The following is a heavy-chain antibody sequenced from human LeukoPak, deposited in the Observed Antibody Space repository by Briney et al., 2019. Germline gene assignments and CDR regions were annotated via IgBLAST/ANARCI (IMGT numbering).Heavy chain of an antibody. D-gene: IGHD6-13*01. Sequence: GGSLRLSCAASGFTVSSNYMSWVRQAPGKGLEWVSVIYSGGSTYYADSVKGRFTISRDNSKNTLYLQMNGLRAEDTAVYYCASSSSSLSWFDPWGQGTLVTVSS. CDR1: GFTVSSNY. V-gene: IGHV3-53*01. CDR3: ASSSSSLSWFDP. J-gene: IGHJ5*02. CDR2: IYSGGST.